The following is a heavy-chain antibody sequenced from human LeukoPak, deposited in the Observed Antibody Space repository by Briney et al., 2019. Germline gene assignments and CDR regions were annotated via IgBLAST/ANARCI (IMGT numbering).Heavy chain of an antibody. CDR2: IYSGGST. Sequence: GGSLRLSCAASGFTFSSYSMNWVRQAPGKGLEWVSVIYSGGSTYYADSVKGRFTISRDNSKNTLYLQMNSLRAEDTAVYYCAINAYYYDSSGYYYVRGAFDIWGQGTMVTVSS. D-gene: IGHD3-22*01. V-gene: IGHV3-66*02. CDR3: AINAYYYDSSGYYYVRGAFDI. J-gene: IGHJ3*02. CDR1: GFTFSSYS.